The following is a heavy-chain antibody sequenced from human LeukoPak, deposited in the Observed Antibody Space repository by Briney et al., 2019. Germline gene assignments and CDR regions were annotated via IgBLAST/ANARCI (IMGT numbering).Heavy chain of an antibody. V-gene: IGHV4-39*07. CDR3: AKEREQWLPRGSFDY. Sequence: PSETLSLTCTVSSGSISSTNYYWGWIRQPPGNGLEWIGSVYYSGNTEYNPSLKSRVTISVDTSKNQFSLKLTSVTAADTAVYYCAKEREQWLPRGSFDYWGQGTQVTVSS. CDR2: VYYSGNT. D-gene: IGHD6-19*01. J-gene: IGHJ4*02. CDR1: SGSISSTNYY.